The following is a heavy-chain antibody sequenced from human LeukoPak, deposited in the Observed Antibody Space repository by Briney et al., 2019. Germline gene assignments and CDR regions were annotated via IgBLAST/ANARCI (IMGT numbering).Heavy chain of an antibody. Sequence: SETLSLTCIVSGGSISSGGYYWSWIRQHPGKGLEWIGYIYYSGSTYYNPSLKSRVTISVDTSKNQFSLKLSSVTAADTAVYYCARRMAHRRPFDYWGQGTLVTVSS. V-gene: IGHV4-31*03. J-gene: IGHJ4*02. D-gene: IGHD5-24*01. CDR2: IYYSGST. CDR3: ARRMAHRRPFDY. CDR1: GGSISSGGYY.